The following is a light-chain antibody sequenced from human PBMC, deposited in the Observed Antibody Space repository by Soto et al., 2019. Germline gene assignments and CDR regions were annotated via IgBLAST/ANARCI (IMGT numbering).Light chain of an antibody. CDR1: SSNIGSNT. V-gene: IGLV1-44*01. Sequence: QSVLTQPPSASGTPGQRVTISCSGSSSNIGSNTVNWYQQLPGTAPKLLIYSNNQRPSRVPDRFSGSKSGTSASLAISGLQSEDEADYYCAAWDDILNGFYVFGTGTKLTVL. CDR2: SNN. CDR3: AAWDDILNGFYV. J-gene: IGLJ1*01.